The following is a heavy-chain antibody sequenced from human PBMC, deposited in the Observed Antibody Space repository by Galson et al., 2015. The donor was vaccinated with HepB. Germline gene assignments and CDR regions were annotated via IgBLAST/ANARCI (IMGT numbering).Heavy chain of an antibody. D-gene: IGHD3-10*01. CDR1: GGSISSNSYY. CDR3: GRHAQNYGVKYFQH. J-gene: IGHJ1*01. Sequence: ETLSLTCTVSGGSISSNSYYWGWIRQPPGKGLEWIGSIYYSGSTYYSPSLKSRVTISVDTSKNQFSLKLTSVTAADTAVYYCGRHAQNYGVKYFQHWGQGTLVTVSS. V-gene: IGHV4-39*01. CDR2: IYYSGST.